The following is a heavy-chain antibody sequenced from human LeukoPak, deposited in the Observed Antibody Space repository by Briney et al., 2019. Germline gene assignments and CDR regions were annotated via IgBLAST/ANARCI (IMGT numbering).Heavy chain of an antibody. CDR1: GFTFSSYA. CDR3: AKDRSSSWYDDWFDP. V-gene: IGHV3-23*01. Sequence: PGGSLRLSCAASGFTFSSYAMSWVRQAPGKGLEWVSAISGSGGSAYYADSVKGRFTISRDNSKNTLYLQMNSLRAEDTAVYYCAKDRSSSWYDDWFDPWGQGTLVTVSS. CDR2: ISGSGGSA. J-gene: IGHJ5*02. D-gene: IGHD6-13*01.